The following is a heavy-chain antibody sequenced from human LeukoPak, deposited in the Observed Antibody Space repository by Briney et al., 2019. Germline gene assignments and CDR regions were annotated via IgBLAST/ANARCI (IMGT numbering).Heavy chain of an antibody. CDR1: GFTFSSYG. V-gene: IGHV3-30*18. CDR2: ISYDGSNK. D-gene: IGHD1-7*01. Sequence: PGGSLRLSCAASGFTFSSYGMHWVRQAPGKGLEWVAVISYDGSNKYYADSVKGRFTISRDNYKNTLYLQMNSLRAEDTAVYYCAKDQPRNSYYYYGMDVWGKGTTVTVSS. J-gene: IGHJ6*04. CDR3: AKDQPRNSYYYYGMDV.